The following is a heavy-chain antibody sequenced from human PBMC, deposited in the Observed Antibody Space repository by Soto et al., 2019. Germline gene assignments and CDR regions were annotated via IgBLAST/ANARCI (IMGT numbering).Heavy chain of an antibody. CDR1: GGSISSYY. CDR3: ARVPRYQLLFRGMDV. Sequence: SGTLSLTCTVSGGSISSYYWSWIRQPPGKGLEWIGYIYYSGGTNYNPSLKSRVTISVDTSKNQFSLKLSSVTAADTAVYYCARVPRYQLLFRGMDVWGQGTTVTVSS. J-gene: IGHJ6*02. V-gene: IGHV4-59*01. CDR2: IYYSGGT. D-gene: IGHD2-2*01.